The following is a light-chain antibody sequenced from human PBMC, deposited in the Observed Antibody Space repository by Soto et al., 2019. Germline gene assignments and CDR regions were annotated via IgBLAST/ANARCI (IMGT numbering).Light chain of an antibody. V-gene: IGLV2-8*01. J-gene: IGLJ2*01. CDR3: SSYAGYTNLV. CDR1: SNDVGGYNY. Sequence: QSALTQPPSASGSPAQSVTISCTGTSNDVGGYNYVSWYQHHPGNAPKLIIYEVSKRPSGVPDRFSGSKSGNTASLTVSGLQAEDEADYYCSSYAGYTNLVFGGGTKVTVL. CDR2: EVS.